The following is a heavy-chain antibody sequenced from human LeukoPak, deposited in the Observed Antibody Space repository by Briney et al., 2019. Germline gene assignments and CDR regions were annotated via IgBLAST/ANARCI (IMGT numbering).Heavy chain of an antibody. J-gene: IGHJ4*02. CDR1: GFTFSSYA. CDR3: AKRDFGNYYDSSGYYFDY. CDR2: ISGSGGST. Sequence: GGSLRLSCAASGFTFSSYAMSWVRQAPGKGLEWVSAISGSGGSTYYADSVKGRFTISRVNSKNTLYLQMNSLRAEDTAVYYCAKRDFGNYYDSSGYYFDYWGQGTLVTVSS. V-gene: IGHV3-23*01. D-gene: IGHD3-22*01.